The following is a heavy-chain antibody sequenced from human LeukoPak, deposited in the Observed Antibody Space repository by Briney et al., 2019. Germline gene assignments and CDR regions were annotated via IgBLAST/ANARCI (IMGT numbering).Heavy chain of an antibody. V-gene: IGHV3-23*01. CDR1: GFTFSSYA. J-gene: IGHJ3*02. CDR2: ISGSGGST. D-gene: IGHD3-22*01. Sequence: GGSLRLSCAASGFTFSSYAMSWVRQAPGKGLEWVSAISGSGGSTYYADSVKGRFTISRDNAKNSLYLQMNSLRAEDTAVYYCARDREYYDSSGYPDIWGQGTMVTVSS. CDR3: ARDREYYDSSGYPDI.